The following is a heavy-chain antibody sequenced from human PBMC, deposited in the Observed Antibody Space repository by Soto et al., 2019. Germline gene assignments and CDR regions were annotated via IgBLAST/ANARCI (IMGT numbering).Heavy chain of an antibody. J-gene: IGHJ4*02. V-gene: IGHV4-59*01. CDR1: GGSISGSY. CDR2: VYYTGST. CDR3: ARRVAVTAAHIDY. Sequence: SETLSLTCSVSGGSISGSYWRWIRQSPGKELEWLGYVYYTGSTNYSPSLRSRVSISVDTSKNEFSLRLSSVTAADTAVYFCARRVAVTAAHIDYWGQVTQVTVS. D-gene: IGHD2-21*02.